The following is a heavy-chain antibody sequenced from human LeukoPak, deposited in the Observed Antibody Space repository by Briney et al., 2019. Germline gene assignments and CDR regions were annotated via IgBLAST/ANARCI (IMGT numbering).Heavy chain of an antibody. CDR3: AKARGQYCSGTSCYGDH. CDR2: IRYDGTTK. Sequence: HPGGSLRLSCAASGFAFNTYGMHWVRLAPGKGLEWLTFIRYDGTTKYYADSLKGRFTISRDNSKSTVYLQMNSLRGEDTAVYYCAKARGQYCSGTSCYGDHWGQGTLVFVSS. D-gene: IGHD2-2*01. J-gene: IGHJ5*02. CDR1: GFAFNTYG. V-gene: IGHV3-30*02.